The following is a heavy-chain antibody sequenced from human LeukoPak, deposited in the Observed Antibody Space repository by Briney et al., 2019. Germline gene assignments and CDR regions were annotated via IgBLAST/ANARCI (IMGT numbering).Heavy chain of an antibody. CDR2: INTDGIMT. CDR1: GFPFSNYW. CDR3: ARGWYFDL. J-gene: IGHJ2*01. Sequence: GGSLRLSCEASGFPFSNYWMHWVRQAPGKGLVWVSRINTDGIMTTYADSVKGRFTISRDNAKNTMYLEMNSLRVEDTAVYYCARGWYFDLWGRGTLVTVSS. V-gene: IGHV3-74*01.